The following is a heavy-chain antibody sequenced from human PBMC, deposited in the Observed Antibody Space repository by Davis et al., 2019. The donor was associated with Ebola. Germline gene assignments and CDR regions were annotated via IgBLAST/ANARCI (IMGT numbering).Heavy chain of an antibody. CDR1: GYTFISYG. D-gene: IGHD6-13*01. Sequence: ASVTVSCKASGYTFISYGISWVRQAPGQGLEWMGWISAYNGNTNYAQKLQGRVTMTTDTSTSTAYMELRSLRSDDTAVYYCARGQQLVDYFDYWGQGTLVTVSS. CDR3: ARGQQLVDYFDY. J-gene: IGHJ4*02. CDR2: ISAYNGNT. V-gene: IGHV1-18*01.